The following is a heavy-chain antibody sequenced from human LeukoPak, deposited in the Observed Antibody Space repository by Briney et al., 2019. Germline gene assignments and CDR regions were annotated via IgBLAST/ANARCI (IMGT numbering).Heavy chain of an antibody. D-gene: IGHD4-17*01. Sequence: GASVKVSCKTSGYTFTDYYFHWVRQAPGQGLEWMGWINPNTGGRGYAQKFQGRVTMTRDTSISAAYMESSSPRSDDTAVYYCARGALGYGADLFDIWGQGTMVTVSS. CDR1: GYTFTDYY. CDR3: ARGALGYGADLFDI. V-gene: IGHV1-2*02. J-gene: IGHJ3*02. CDR2: INPNTGGR.